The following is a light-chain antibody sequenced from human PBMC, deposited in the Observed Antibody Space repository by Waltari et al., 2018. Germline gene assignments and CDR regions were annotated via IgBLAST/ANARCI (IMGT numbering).Light chain of an antibody. CDR3: ASWDDSLNGWV. CDR1: SSNIGSNV. Sequence: QSVLTQPPSASGTPGQRVTISCSGGSSNIGSNVVTWYQQFPGTAPKLLIYSSSQRPSGVPDRFSGSNSGTSASLAISGLQSEDVADFYCASWDDSLNGWVFGGGTKLTVL. V-gene: IGLV1-44*01. J-gene: IGLJ3*02. CDR2: SSS.